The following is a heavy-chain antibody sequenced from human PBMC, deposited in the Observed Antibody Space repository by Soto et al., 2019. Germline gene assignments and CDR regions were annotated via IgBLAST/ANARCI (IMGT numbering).Heavy chain of an antibody. Sequence: EVQLLESGGGLVQPGGSLRLSCAASGFTFSSYAMSWVRQAPGKGLEWVSAISGSGGSTYYADSVKGRFTISRDNSKNTLYQQLNRLRAEDTDVYHCAQGADTGFYYYYYYGMDVWGQGTTVTVSS. CDR2: ISGSGGST. CDR3: AQGADTGFYYYYYYGMDV. D-gene: IGHD5-18*01. V-gene: IGHV3-23*01. CDR1: GFTFSSYA. J-gene: IGHJ6*02.